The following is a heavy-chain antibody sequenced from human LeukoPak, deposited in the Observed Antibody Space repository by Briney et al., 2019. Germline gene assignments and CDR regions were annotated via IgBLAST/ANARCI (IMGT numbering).Heavy chain of an antibody. CDR1: GFNFNTYW. V-gene: IGHV3-74*01. Sequence: PGGSLRLSCVASGFNFNTYWMHWVRQVPGKGLMSVSRINPDGTYTNYAGSVKGRFTISRDNAKNTLYLQMNSRRVQDASVYYFFRDRDWNIDLWGQGTLVPVSS. J-gene: IGHJ5*02. CDR3: FRDRDWNIDL. D-gene: IGHD1/OR15-1a*01. CDR2: INPDGTYT.